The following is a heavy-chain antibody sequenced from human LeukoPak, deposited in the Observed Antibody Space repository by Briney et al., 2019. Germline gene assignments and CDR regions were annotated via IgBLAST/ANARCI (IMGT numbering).Heavy chain of an antibody. Sequence: SVKVSCKASGGTFSSYAISWVRQAPGQGFEWMGGIIPIFGTANYAQKLQGRVTMTTDTSTSTAYMELRSLRSDDTAVYYCARGLKDYEEPLAYWGQGTLVTVSS. J-gene: IGHJ4*02. D-gene: IGHD4-17*01. CDR1: GGTFSSYA. CDR2: IIPIFGTA. CDR3: ARGLKDYEEPLAY. V-gene: IGHV1-69*05.